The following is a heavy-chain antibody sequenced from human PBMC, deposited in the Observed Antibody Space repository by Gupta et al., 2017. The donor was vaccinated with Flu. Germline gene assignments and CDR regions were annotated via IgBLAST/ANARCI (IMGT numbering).Heavy chain of an antibody. J-gene: IGHJ4*02. D-gene: IGHD6-19*01. CDR2: IFHSGTT. Sequence: GLEWIGYIFHSGTTNYNPSLKSRVTISVDTSKNHFSLQLTSVTAADTAIYYCARSRGMYSSGWSFDYWGQGSLVTVSP. V-gene: IGHV4-59*12. CDR3: ARSRGMYSSGWSFDY.